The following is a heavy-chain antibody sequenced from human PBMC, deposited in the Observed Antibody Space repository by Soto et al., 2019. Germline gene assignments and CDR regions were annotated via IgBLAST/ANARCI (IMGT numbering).Heavy chain of an antibody. Sequence: ASVKVSCKASGYTFTSYDISWVRQATGQGLEWMGWMNPNSGKTDYAQKFQGRVTMTRNTSISTAYMELSSLRSEDTAVYYCARGRYSTDMDVWGKGNTVTVPS. CDR1: GYTFTSYD. CDR2: MNPNSGKT. V-gene: IGHV1-8*02. J-gene: IGHJ6*03. D-gene: IGHD4-4*01. CDR3: ARGRYSTDMDV.